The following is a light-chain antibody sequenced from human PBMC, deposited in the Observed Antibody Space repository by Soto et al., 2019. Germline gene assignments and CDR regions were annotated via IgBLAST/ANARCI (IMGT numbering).Light chain of an antibody. CDR2: AAS. J-gene: IGKJ2*01. Sequence: DIQMTQSPSSLSASVGDRVTITSRAGKSISAYLNWNQQKPGKAPKLLIYAASSLQSGVPSRFSGSGSGTDFTLTISSLQPEDFATYYCQQSYSTPTFGQGTKLEIK. V-gene: IGKV1-39*01. CDR1: KSISAY. CDR3: QQSYSTPT.